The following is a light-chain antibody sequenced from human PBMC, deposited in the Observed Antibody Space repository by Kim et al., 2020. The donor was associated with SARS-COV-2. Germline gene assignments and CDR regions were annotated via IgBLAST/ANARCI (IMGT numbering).Light chain of an antibody. Sequence: GPSLTISCTGTSGDVGYSYFVSWSQQHPGTVPKLTIYEVTERPSGFSSRFSGSKSGNTASLTISGLQAEDEADYYCSSYTSSSTFVFGGGTQLTVL. CDR3: SSYTSSSTFV. J-gene: IGLJ2*01. CDR2: EVT. V-gene: IGLV2-23*02. CDR1: SGDVGYSYF.